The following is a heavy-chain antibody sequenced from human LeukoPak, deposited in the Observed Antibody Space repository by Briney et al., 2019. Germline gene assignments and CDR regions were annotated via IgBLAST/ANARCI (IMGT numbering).Heavy chain of an antibody. CDR3: ARIHQNYDFWSGYLYYFDY. CDR1: GGSFSGYY. CDR2: IYYSGST. J-gene: IGHJ4*02. Sequence: SETLSLTCAVYGGSFSGYYWSWIRQPPGKGLEWIGYIYYSGSTNYNPSLKSRVTISVDTSKNQFSLKLSSVTAADTAVYYCARIHQNYDFWSGYLYYFDYWGQGTLVTVSS. V-gene: IGHV4-59*08. D-gene: IGHD3-3*01.